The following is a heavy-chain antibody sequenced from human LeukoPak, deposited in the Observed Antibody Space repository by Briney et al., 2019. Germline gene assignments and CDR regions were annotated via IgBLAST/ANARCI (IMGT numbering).Heavy chain of an antibody. V-gene: IGHV3-30-3*01. Sequence: PGGSLRLSCAASGFTFSSYAMHWVRQAPGKGLEWVAVISYDGSNKYYADSVKGRFTISRDNSKNTLYLQMNSLRAEDTAVYYCARDHEWFGEFGGFDYWGQGTLVTVSS. J-gene: IGHJ4*02. CDR1: GFTFSSYA. D-gene: IGHD3-10*01. CDR3: ARDHEWFGEFGGFDY. CDR2: ISYDGSNK.